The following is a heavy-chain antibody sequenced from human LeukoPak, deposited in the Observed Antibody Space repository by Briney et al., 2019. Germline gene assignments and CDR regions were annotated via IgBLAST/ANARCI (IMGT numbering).Heavy chain of an antibody. J-gene: IGHJ4*02. D-gene: IGHD3-22*01. V-gene: IGHV4-59*12. CDR2: IHYSGGIT. CDR3: ARDSRVVVITTAPFDY. Sequence: SETLSLTCTVSGGSISSYYWSWIRQPPGKGLEWIGYIHYSGGITYYNPSLKSRVTISVDTSKNQFSLKLSSVTAADTAVYYCARDSRVVVITTAPFDYWGQGTLVTVSS. CDR1: GGSISSYY.